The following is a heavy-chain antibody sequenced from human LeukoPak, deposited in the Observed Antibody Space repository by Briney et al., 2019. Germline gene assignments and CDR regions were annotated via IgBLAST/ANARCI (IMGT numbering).Heavy chain of an antibody. CDR1: GGSISSSTYH. V-gene: IGHV4-39*01. CDR3: ARRRYSSGWYAYDY. D-gene: IGHD6-19*01. Sequence: SETLSLTCSVSGGSISSSTYHWGWIRPPPGKGLEWIGSIYYSGSTYYNPSLKSRVTISADTSKNQFSLKLISVTAADTAVYYCARRRYSSGWYAYDYWGQGTLVTVSS. CDR2: IYYSGST. J-gene: IGHJ4*02.